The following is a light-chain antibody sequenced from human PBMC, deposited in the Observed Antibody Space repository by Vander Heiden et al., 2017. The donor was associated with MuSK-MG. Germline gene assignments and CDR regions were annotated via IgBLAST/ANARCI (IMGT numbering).Light chain of an antibody. CDR3: QSYDSSNLV. Sequence: NFLLPQPHSVSASPGKPVTISCTRSSGSIASNYVQWYQQRPGSSPTTVIYEDNQRPSGVPDRFSGSIDSSSNSASLTISGLKTEDEADYYCQSYDSSNLVFGGGTKLTVL. CDR2: EDN. V-gene: IGLV6-57*01. CDR1: SGSIASNY. J-gene: IGLJ2*01.